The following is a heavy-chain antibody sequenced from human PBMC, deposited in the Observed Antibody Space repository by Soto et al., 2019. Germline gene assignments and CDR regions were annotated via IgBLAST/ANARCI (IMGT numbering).Heavy chain of an antibody. V-gene: IGHV4-39*01. CDR2: IYYSGST. CDR1: GGAIRSSSYY. J-gene: IGHJ4*02. Sequence: PSVTLSLPCTLAGGAIRSSSYYWGWIRKPPGKGLEWIGSIYYSGSTYYNPSLKSRVTISVDTSKNQCSLKLSSVTAADTAVYYCARKAVLYSSSGSRRSFDYWGQGTLVTVSS. CDR3: ARKAVLYSSSGSRRSFDY. D-gene: IGHD6-6*01.